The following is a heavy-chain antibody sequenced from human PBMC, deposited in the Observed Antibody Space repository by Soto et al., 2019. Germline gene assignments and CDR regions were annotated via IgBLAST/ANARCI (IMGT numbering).Heavy chain of an antibody. J-gene: IGHJ4*02. CDR1: GGSISSGGYS. CDR3: ARQTKFHGGIAVGYYFDY. CDR2: IYHSGST. Sequence: QLQLQESGSGLVKPSQTLSLTCAVSGGSISSGGYSWSWIRQPPGKGLEWIGYIYHSGSTYYNPSLKSRVTISVDRSKNQFSLKLSSVTAADTAVYYCARQTKFHGGIAVGYYFDYWGQGTLVTVSS. V-gene: IGHV4-30-2*01. D-gene: IGHD2-15*01.